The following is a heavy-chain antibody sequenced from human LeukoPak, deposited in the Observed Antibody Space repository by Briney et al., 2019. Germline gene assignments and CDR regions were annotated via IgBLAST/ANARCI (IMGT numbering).Heavy chain of an antibody. CDR1: GGSISSYY. Sequence: SETLSLTCTVSGGSISSYYWSWIRQPPGKGLEWIGYIYYSGSTNYNPSLKSRVTISVDTSKNQFSLKLSSVTAADTAVYYCAREVGGYNSSWYGDYFDYWGQGTLVTISS. CDR3: AREVGGYNSSWYGDYFDY. J-gene: IGHJ4*02. CDR2: IYYSGST. V-gene: IGHV4-59*01. D-gene: IGHD6-13*01.